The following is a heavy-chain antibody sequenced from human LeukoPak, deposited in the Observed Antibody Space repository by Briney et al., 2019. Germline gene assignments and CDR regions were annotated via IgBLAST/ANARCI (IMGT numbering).Heavy chain of an antibody. J-gene: IGHJ3*02. Sequence: GGSLRLSCAASGFTFSSYGMHWVRQAPGKGLEWVAFIRYDGSNKYYADSVKGRFTISRDNSKNTLYLQMNSLRAEDTAVYYCARDATVTNDAFDIWGQGTMVTVSS. V-gene: IGHV3-30*02. CDR1: GFTFSSYG. CDR3: ARDATVTNDAFDI. D-gene: IGHD4-17*01. CDR2: IRYDGSNK.